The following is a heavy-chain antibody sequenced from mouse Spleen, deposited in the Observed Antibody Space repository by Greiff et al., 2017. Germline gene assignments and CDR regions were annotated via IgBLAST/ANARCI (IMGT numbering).Heavy chain of an antibody. J-gene: IGHJ3*01. CDR3: ASDHYYDGSYPFAY. CDR2: IWGGGST. CDR1: GFSLTSYG. D-gene: IGHD1-1*01. Sequence: VKLMESGPGLVAPSQSLSITCTVSGFSLTSYGVDWVRQSPGKGLEWLGVIWGGGSTNYNSALKSRLSISKDNSKSQVFLKMNSLQTDDTAMYYCASDHYYDGSYPFAYWGQGTLVTVSA. V-gene: IGHV2-6*01.